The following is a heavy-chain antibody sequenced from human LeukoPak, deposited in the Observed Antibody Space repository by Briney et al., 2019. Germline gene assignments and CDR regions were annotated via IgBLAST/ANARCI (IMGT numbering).Heavy chain of an antibody. CDR3: ARHSSPRSPFQY. CDR2: ISGSGGST. CDR1: GITFSSYA. J-gene: IGHJ1*01. Sequence: PGGSLRLSCAASGITFSSYAMSWVRQAPGKGLEWVSAISGSGGSTYYADSVKGRFTISRDNSKNTLYLQMNSLRAEDTAVYYCARHSSPRSPFQYWGQGTLVTVSS. V-gene: IGHV3-23*01. D-gene: IGHD6-6*01.